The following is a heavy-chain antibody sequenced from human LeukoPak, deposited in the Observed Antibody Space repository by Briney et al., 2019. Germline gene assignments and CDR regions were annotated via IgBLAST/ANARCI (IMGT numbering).Heavy chain of an antibody. Sequence: GGSLRLSCAASGFTFSDYYMSWIRQAPGKGLEWVSYISSSGSTIYYADSVKGRFTISRDNAKNSLYLQMNSLRAEDTAVYYCARGGFPGYCSGGSCYSDDWFDPWGQGTLVTVSS. J-gene: IGHJ5*02. CDR1: GFTFSDYY. D-gene: IGHD2-15*01. CDR2: ISSSGSTI. CDR3: ARGGFPGYCSGGSCYSDDWFDP. V-gene: IGHV3-11*01.